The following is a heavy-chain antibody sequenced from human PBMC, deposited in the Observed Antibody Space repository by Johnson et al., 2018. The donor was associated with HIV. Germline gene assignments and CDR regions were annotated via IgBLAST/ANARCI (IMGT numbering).Heavy chain of an antibody. CDR1: GFTFSRYW. CDR3: ARSGPNWAFDF. Sequence: VQLVESGGGLVQPGGSLILSCAASGFTFSRYWMHWVRQAPGKGLVWVSRISIDGTDTYYADSVKGRFTISRDNARNTMFVQMKSLRAEDTAVYYCARSGPNWAFDFWGQGTMVTVSS. J-gene: IGHJ3*01. CDR2: ISIDGTDT. D-gene: IGHD1-1*01. V-gene: IGHV3-74*02.